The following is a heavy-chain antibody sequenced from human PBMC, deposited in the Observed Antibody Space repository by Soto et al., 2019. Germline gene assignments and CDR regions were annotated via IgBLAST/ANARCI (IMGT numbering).Heavy chain of an antibody. CDR1: GGSISSYY. CDR2: IYYSGST. V-gene: IGHV4-59*01. CDR3: AREVVLRFLEWPFPDV. Sequence: SETLSLTCTVSGGSISSYYWSWIRQPPGKGLEWIGYIYYSGSTNYNPSPKSRVTISVDTSKNQFSLKLSSVTAADTAVYYCAREVVLRFLEWPFPDVWGQGTTVTVSS. J-gene: IGHJ6*02. D-gene: IGHD3-3*01.